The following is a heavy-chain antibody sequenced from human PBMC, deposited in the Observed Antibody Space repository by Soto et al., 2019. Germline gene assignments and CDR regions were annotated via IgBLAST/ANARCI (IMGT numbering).Heavy chain of an antibody. J-gene: IGHJ6*02. CDR3: ARDRDGGYYYGMDV. V-gene: IGHV3-30-3*01. D-gene: IGHD2-15*01. Sequence: PGGSLRLSCAASGFTFSSYAMHWVRQAPGKGLEWVAVISYDGSNKYYADSVKGRFTISRDNSKITLYLQMNSLRAEDTAVYYCARDRDGGYYYGMDVWGQGTTVTVSS. CDR1: GFTFSSYA. CDR2: ISYDGSNK.